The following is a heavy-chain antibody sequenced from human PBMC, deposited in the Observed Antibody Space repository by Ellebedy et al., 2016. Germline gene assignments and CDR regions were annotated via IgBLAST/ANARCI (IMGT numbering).Heavy chain of an antibody. CDR3: ARDKDTAMVTVGFDH. Sequence: GGSLRLXXAASGFTFSSYSMNWVRQAPGKGLEWVSSITSTSSYTYYADSVKGRFTISRDDAKNSVYLQMNSLRAEDTAVYYCARDKDTAMVTVGFDHWGQGTLVTVSS. J-gene: IGHJ4*02. D-gene: IGHD5-18*01. CDR1: GFTFSSYS. CDR2: ITSTSSYT. V-gene: IGHV3-21*01.